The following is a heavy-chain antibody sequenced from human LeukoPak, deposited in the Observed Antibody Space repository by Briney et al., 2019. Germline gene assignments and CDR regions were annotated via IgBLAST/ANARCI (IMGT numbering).Heavy chain of an antibody. CDR3: ARLRGSGYYPTPDY. V-gene: IGHV4-31*03. Sequence: SETLSLTCTVSGGSISSGGYYWSWIRQHPGTGLEWIGYIYYSGSTYYNPSLKSRVTISVDTSKNQFSLKLSSVTAADTAVYYCARLRGSGYYPTPDYWGQGTLVTVSS. CDR1: GGSISSGGYY. J-gene: IGHJ4*02. D-gene: IGHD3-3*01. CDR2: IYYSGST.